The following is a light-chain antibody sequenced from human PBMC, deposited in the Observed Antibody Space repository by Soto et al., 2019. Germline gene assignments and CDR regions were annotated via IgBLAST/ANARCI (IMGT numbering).Light chain of an antibody. Sequence: QSALTQPASVSVSPGQSITISCTGTSSDVGSYNYVSWYQHHPGKAPKVMIYDISNRPSGVSYRFSGSKSGNTASLTISGLQAEDEADSYCSSYTTSSTYVFGTGTKLTVL. V-gene: IGLV2-14*03. CDR2: DIS. J-gene: IGLJ1*01. CDR3: SSYTTSSTYV. CDR1: SSDVGSYNY.